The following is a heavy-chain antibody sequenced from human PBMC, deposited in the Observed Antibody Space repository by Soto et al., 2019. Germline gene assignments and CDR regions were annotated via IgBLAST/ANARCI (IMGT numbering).Heavy chain of an antibody. CDR1: GGSESAYY. CDR3: ARGPLSDYVWGTYRYTYGLDV. J-gene: IGHJ6*02. Sequence: TSETLSLTCAVYGGSESAYYWSWIRQPPGKGLEWFGEITRSGTTNYNPSLKSRVTMSGDRSKNQFSLKLTSVTAADTAVYYCARGPLSDYVWGTYRYTYGLDVWGQGTTVTVSS. CDR2: ITRSGTT. D-gene: IGHD3-16*02. V-gene: IGHV4-34*01.